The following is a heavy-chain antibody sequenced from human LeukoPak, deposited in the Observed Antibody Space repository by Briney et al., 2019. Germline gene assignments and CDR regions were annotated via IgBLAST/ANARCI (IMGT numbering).Heavy chain of an antibody. Sequence: GASVKVSCKASGYTFTGYYMHWVRQAPGQGLEWMGWINPNSGGTNYAQKFQGRVTMTRDTSISTAYMELSRLRSDDTAVYYCAAPYGSGSSNYYYYCMDVWGQGTTVPVSS. D-gene: IGHD3-10*01. CDR2: INPNSGGT. CDR3: AAPYGSGSSNYYYYCMDV. J-gene: IGHJ6*02. V-gene: IGHV1-2*02. CDR1: GYTFTGYY.